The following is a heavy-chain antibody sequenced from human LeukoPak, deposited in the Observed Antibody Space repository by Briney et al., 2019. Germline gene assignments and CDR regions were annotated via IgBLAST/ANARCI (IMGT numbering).Heavy chain of an antibody. Sequence: SETLSLTCAVSGGSISGSSWWSWVRQPPGKGLEWIGEIYHSGSTNYNPSLKSRATISVDKSKNQFSLKLSSVTAADTAVYYCARDGYYYGSGSYSNSIDYWGQGTLVTVSS. D-gene: IGHD3-10*01. CDR1: GGSISGSSW. CDR3: ARDGYYYGSGSYSNSIDY. J-gene: IGHJ4*02. CDR2: IYHSGST. V-gene: IGHV4-4*02.